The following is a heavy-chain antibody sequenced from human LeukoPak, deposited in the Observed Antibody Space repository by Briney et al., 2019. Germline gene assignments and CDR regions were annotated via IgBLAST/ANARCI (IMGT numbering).Heavy chain of an antibody. J-gene: IGHJ5*02. CDR1: GGSISSYY. D-gene: IGHD1-7*01. CDR3: ARPVTAGGELWFDP. V-gene: IGHV4-59*01. CDR2: IYYSGST. Sequence: SETLSLTCTVSGGSISSYYWSWIRQPPGKGLAWIGYIYYSGSTNYNPSLKSRVTISVDTSKNQFSLKLSSVTAADTAVYYCARPVTAGGELWFDPWGQGTLVTVSS.